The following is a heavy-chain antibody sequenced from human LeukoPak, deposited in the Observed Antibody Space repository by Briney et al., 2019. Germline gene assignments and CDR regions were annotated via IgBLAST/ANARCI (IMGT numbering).Heavy chain of an antibody. CDR3: ARDRGDPDYYFDQ. CDR2: VWYDGSEK. V-gene: IGHV3-33*01. CDR1: GFTFSSYG. J-gene: IGHJ4*02. D-gene: IGHD7-27*01. Sequence: GGSLRLSCAASGFTFSSYGIHWVRQAPGKGLEWVAVVWYDGSEKYYADSAKGRFTISRDNSKNTLYLQMNSLRAEDTAIYYCARDRGDPDYYFDQWGQGTLVTVSS.